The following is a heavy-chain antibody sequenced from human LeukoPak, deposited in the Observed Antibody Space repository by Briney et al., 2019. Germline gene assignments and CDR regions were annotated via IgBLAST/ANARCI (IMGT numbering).Heavy chain of an antibody. J-gene: IGHJ4*02. CDR3: ARGRYSQYFDY. V-gene: IGHV4-34*01. D-gene: IGHD5-18*01. Sequence: KTSETLSLTCAVYGGSFSGYYWSWIRQPPGKGLEWIGEINHSGSTNYNPSLKSRVTISVDTSKNQFSLKLSSVTAADTAVYYCARGRYSQYFDYWGQGTLVTVSS. CDR1: GGSFSGYY. CDR2: INHSGST.